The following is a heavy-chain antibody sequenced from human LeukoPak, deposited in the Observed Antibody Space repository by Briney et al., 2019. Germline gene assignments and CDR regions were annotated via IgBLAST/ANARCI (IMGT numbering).Heavy chain of an antibody. CDR2: IYTSGST. D-gene: IGHD4-17*01. V-gene: IGHV4-4*07. Sequence: PSETLSLTCTVSGGSISSYYWSWIRQPAGKGLEWIGRIYTSGSTNYNPSLKSRVTMSVDTSKNQFSLKLSSVTAADTAVYYCTRVEIANTTGYYYYMDVWGKGTTVTVSS. CDR3: TRVEIANTTGYYYYMDV. J-gene: IGHJ6*03. CDR1: GGSISSYY.